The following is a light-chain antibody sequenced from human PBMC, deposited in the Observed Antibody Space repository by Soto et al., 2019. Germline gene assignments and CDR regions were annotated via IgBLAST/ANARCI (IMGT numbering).Light chain of an antibody. Sequence: EIVMTQSPVTLSVSPGERATLSCRASQSVSSNLAWYQQKPGQAPRLLIYGASTRATGIAARFSGSGSGTEFTLTITSLRPEDFGVYYCQQYRSWPRTFGQGTKVDIK. CDR3: QQYRSWPRT. V-gene: IGKV3-15*01. CDR2: GAS. CDR1: QSVSSN. J-gene: IGKJ1*01.